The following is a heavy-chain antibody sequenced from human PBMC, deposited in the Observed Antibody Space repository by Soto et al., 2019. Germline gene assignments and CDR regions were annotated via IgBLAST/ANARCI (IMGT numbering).Heavy chain of an antibody. J-gene: IGHJ5*02. CDR2: ISGSGGST. CDR1: GFTFSSYA. D-gene: IGHD2-2*02. V-gene: IGHV3-23*01. CDR3: ANYASNLYWSSTSCYKDWFNP. Sequence: GGSLRLSCAASGFTFSSYAMSWVRQAPGKGLEWVSAISGSGGSTYYADSVKGRFTISRDNSKNTLYLQMNSLRAEDKAVYYCANYASNLYWSSTSCYKDWFNPWGQGTLVTVSS.